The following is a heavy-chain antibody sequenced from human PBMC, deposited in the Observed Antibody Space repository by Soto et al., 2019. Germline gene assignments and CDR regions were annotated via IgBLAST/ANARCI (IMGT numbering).Heavy chain of an antibody. J-gene: IGHJ6*03. V-gene: IGHV3-9*01. CDR2: ISWNSGSI. Sequence: PGGSLRLSCAASGFTFDDYAMHWVRQAPGKGLEWVSGISWNSGSIGYADSVKGRFTISRDNAKNSLYLQMNSLRAEDTALYYCAKSERVPQDYDFWSGYLPYYMDVWGKGTTVTVSS. CDR3: AKSERVPQDYDFWSGYLPYYMDV. D-gene: IGHD3-3*01. CDR1: GFTFDDYA.